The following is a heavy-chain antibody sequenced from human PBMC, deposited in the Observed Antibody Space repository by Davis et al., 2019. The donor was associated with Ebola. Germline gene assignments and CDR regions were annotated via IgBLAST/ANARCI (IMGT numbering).Heavy chain of an antibody. CDR2: ISPSNSDT. D-gene: IGHD2-2*03. V-gene: IGHV1-46*01. CDR1: GYTFSIHH. CDR3: ARATYGSDY. Sequence: ASVQVSCKTSGYTFSIHHVHWVRQAPGQGLEWMGKISPSNSDTTYAQKFQGRVTMTRDSSTTTVYLEFSSLRSEDTAVYYCARATYGSDYWGQGTLVTVSS. J-gene: IGHJ4*02.